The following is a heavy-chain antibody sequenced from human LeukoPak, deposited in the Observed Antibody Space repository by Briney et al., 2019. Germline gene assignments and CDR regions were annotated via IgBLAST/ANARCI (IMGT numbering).Heavy chain of an antibody. CDR1: GASMRSETHY. J-gene: IGHJ4*02. CDR3: ARVTELGRGFNY. Sequence: SQTLSLTCTVSGASMRSETHYWSWLRQLPGKGPEWIAYIYYTAGAYYNPSLQSRVTISLDASENLFSLQLGSVTPEDTAVYYCARVTELGRGFNYWGQGTLVIVSS. V-gene: IGHV4-30-4*08. CDR2: IYYTAGA. D-gene: IGHD3-16*01.